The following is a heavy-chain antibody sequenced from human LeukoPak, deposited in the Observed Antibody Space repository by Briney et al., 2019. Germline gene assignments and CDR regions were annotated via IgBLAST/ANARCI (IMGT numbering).Heavy chain of an antibody. D-gene: IGHD3-16*01. CDR3: ARQNPSTYPFDF. Sequence: GSLRLSCAASGFTFSDYYMSWIRQPPGKGLEWIGYIYYTGNTNYNPSLKSRVTLSVDTSKNQFSLKLTSVTAADTAVYYCARQNPSTYPFDFWGQGTLVTVSS. CDR2: IYYTGNT. CDR1: GFTFSDYY. J-gene: IGHJ4*02. V-gene: IGHV4-59*08.